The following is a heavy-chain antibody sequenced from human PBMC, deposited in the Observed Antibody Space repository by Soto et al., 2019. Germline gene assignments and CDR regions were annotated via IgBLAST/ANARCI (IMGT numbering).Heavy chain of an antibody. CDR1: GLTFTRYS. Sequence: PGGSLRLSWAASGLTFTRYSMNWVRQAPGKGLEWVSSISSTTNYIYYGDSMKGRFTISRDNAKNSLYLEMNSLRAEDTAVYYCARESEDLTSNFDYWGKGTLVTVSS. CDR3: ARESEDLTSNFDY. V-gene: IGHV3-21*06. J-gene: IGHJ4*02. CDR2: ISSTTNYI.